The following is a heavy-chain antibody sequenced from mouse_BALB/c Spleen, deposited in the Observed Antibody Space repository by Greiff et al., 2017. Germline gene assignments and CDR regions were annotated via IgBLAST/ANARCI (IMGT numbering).Heavy chain of an antibody. Sequence: EVQLQQSGAELVRSGASVKLSCTASGFNIKDYYMHWVKQRPEQGLEWIGWIDPENGDTEYAPKFQGKATMIADTSSNTAYLQLSSLTSEDTAVYYCNYGSSYGYWGQGTTLTVSS. D-gene: IGHD1-1*01. CDR3: NYGSSYGY. J-gene: IGHJ2*01. CDR2: IDPENGDT. CDR1: GFNIKDYY. V-gene: IGHV14-4*02.